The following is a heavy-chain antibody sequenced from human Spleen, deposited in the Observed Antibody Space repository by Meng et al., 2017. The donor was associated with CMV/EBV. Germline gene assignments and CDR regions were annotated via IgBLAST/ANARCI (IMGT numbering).Heavy chain of an antibody. CDR2: IYHSGST. V-gene: IGHV4-34*01. Sequence: SDYDWSWIRQPPGKGLEWVAEIYHSGSTNYNPSLKSRVTISIDTSKNQFSLNLTSVIAADTAVYYCARRGLGLCSSTSCYTRWFDPWGQGTLVTVSS. CDR3: ARRGLGLCSSTSCYTRWFDP. J-gene: IGHJ5*02. D-gene: IGHD2-2*02. CDR1: SDYD.